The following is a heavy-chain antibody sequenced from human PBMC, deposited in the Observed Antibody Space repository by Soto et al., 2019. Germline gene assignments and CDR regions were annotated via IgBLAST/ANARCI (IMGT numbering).Heavy chain of an antibody. J-gene: IGHJ6*02. V-gene: IGHV4-34*01. CDR1: GGSFSGAY. D-gene: IGHD3-10*01. CDR3: ATLYYYGSGSDDYYYGLDV. Sequence: SETLSLACAFSGGSFSGAYWSWIRQPPGEGRGGMGEVNPSGGTRYSQCRQGRVNTPVDTSKHQISLKLDAVTAADTAGYYCATLYYYGSGSDDYYYGLDVWGQGTKVT. CDR2: VNPSGGT.